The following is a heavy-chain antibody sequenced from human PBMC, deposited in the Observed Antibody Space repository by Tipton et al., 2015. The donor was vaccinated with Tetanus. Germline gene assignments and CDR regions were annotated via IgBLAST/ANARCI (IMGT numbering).Heavy chain of an antibody. Sequence: TLSLTCTVSGGSISSYYWSWVRQPPGKGLEWIGYIDYSGSTNYNPSLKSRVTISIDTSKKQFSLNLSSVTAADTAVYFCAGCPYGGVSGTLYYWGQGILVTVSS. V-gene: IGHV4-59*01. D-gene: IGHD4-23*01. CDR3: AGCPYGGVSGTLYY. J-gene: IGHJ4*02. CDR2: IDYSGST. CDR1: GGSISSYY.